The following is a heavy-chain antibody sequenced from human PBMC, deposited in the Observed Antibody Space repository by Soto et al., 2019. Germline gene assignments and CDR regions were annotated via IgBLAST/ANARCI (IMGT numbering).Heavy chain of an antibody. CDR2: IRSKTNSYAT. D-gene: IGHD3-22*01. V-gene: IGHV3-73*01. J-gene: IGHJ5*02. CDR3: SRVWDTSGPRWLDP. Sequence: VGSLRLSCAASGFIFSGSTMHWVRQASGKGLEWVGRIRSKTNSYATQYAASVKGRFTIFRDDSKNTAYLQMNSLKTEDTAVYYCSRVWDTSGPRWLDPWGQGTLVTVSS. CDR1: GFIFSGST.